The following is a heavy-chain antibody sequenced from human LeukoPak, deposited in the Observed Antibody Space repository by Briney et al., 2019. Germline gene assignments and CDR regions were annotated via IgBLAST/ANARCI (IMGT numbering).Heavy chain of an antibody. CDR3: AKYSYGPYYYYGMDV. Sequence: GGSLRLSCAASGFTFSSYAMSWVRQAPGKGLEWVSAISGSGGSTYYADSVKGRFTISRDNSKNTLYLQMNSLRAEDTALYYCAKYSYGPYYYYGMDVWGQGTTVTVSS. CDR1: GFTFSSYA. CDR2: ISGSGGST. V-gene: IGHV3-23*01. D-gene: IGHD5-18*01. J-gene: IGHJ6*02.